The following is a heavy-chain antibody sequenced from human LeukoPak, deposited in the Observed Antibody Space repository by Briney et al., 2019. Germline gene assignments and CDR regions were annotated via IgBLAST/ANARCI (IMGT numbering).Heavy chain of an antibody. CDR1: GFTFSSYA. CDR3: AKGSYYDSSGSFYFDY. D-gene: IGHD3-22*01. Sequence: GGSLRLSCAASGFTFSSYAMSWVRQAPGKGLEWVSGISGSGDNTYYADSVKGRFTISRDKSKNTLYVQVNSLGTEDTAAYYCAKGSYYDSSGSFYFDYWGQGTLVTVSS. CDR2: ISGSGDNT. V-gene: IGHV3-23*01. J-gene: IGHJ4*02.